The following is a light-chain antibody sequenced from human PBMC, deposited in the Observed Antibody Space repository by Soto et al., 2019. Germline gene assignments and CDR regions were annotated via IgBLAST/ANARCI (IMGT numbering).Light chain of an antibody. V-gene: IGKV3-15*01. J-gene: IGKJ4*01. CDR1: QSVSSN. CDR2: GAS. Sequence: EIVMTQSPATLSVSPGERATLSCRASQSVSSNLAWYQQKPGQAPRLLIYGASTRATGIPARFSGSGSGTEFTLTISSLQSEDFAVYSCQPSNNWPLTLGGGTRWIS. CDR3: QPSNNWPLT.